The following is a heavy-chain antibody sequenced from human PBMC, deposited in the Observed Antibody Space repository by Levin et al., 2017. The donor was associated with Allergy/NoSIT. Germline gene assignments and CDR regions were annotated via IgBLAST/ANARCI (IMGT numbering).Heavy chain of an antibody. CDR2: IYWDDDE. CDR1: GFSLSTSGVG. J-gene: IGHJ4*02. CDR3: AHTPNFGDYFTFHY. D-gene: IGHD4-17*01. Sequence: SGPTLVKPTQTLTLTCTFSGFSLSTSGVGVGWIRQPPGKALEWLALIYWDDDERYSPYLKSRRTITKDTSKNQVGRRMTTMSPADTATYYCAHTPNFGDYFTFHYWGQGTLVTVSS. V-gene: IGHV2-5*02.